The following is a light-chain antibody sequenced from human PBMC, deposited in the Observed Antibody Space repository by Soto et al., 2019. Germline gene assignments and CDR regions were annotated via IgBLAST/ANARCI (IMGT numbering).Light chain of an antibody. CDR2: EVT. J-gene: IGLJ1*01. CDR3: SSYTSSSTPYV. V-gene: IGLV2-8*01. Sequence: QSALTQPPSASGSPGQSVTISCTGTSSDVGGYNYVSWYQQHPGKAPKLMIYEVTKRPSGVPDRFSGSKSGNTASLTVSGLQAEDEAEYYCSSYTSSSTPYVFGTGTKLTVL. CDR1: SSDVGGYNY.